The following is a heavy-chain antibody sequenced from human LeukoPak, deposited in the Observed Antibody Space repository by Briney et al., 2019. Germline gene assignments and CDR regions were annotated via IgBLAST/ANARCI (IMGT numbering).Heavy chain of an antibody. V-gene: IGHV3-23*01. D-gene: IGHD3-3*01. J-gene: IGHJ4*02. Sequence: GGSLRLSCAASGFTFSSYAMSWDRQAPGKGLEWVSAISGSGGSTYYADSVKGRFTISGDNSKNTLYLQMNSLRAEDTAVYYCAKGVKIFGVVITLDYWGQGTLVTVSS. CDR1: GFTFSSYA. CDR2: ISGSGGST. CDR3: AKGVKIFGVVITLDY.